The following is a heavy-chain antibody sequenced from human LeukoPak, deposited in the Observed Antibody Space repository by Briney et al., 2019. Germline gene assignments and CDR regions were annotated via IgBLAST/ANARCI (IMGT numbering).Heavy chain of an antibody. D-gene: IGHD6-13*01. CDR1: GFTFSSYW. CDR2: IKQDGSEK. CDR3: ARDRRNIAAALDAFDI. J-gene: IGHJ3*02. Sequence: GGSLRLSCAASGFTFSSYWMSWVRQASGKGLEWVANIKQDGSEKYYVDSVKGRFTISRDNAKNSLYLQMNSLRAEDTAVYYCARDRRNIAAALDAFDIWGRGTMVTVSS. V-gene: IGHV3-7*01.